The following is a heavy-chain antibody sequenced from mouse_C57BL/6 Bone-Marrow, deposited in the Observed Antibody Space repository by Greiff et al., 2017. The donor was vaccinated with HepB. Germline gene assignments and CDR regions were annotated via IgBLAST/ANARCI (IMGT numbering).Heavy chain of an antibody. CDR1: GYTFTDYY. D-gene: IGHD1-1*01. J-gene: IGHJ3*01. CDR3: ARWGTTVV. CDR2: IYPGSGNT. V-gene: IGHV1-76*01. Sequence: LVESGAELVRPGASVKLSCKASGYTFTDYYINWVKQRPGQGLEWIARIYPGSGNTYYNEKFKGKATLTAEKSSSTAYMQLSSLTSEDSAVYFCARWGTTVVWGQGTLVTVSA.